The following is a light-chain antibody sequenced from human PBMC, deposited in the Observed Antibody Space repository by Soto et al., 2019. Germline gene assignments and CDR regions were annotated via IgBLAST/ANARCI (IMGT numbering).Light chain of an antibody. CDR1: ESVANF. CDR2: DTS. V-gene: IGKV3-11*01. Sequence: EIVLTQSPVTLSLSPGERATLSCRASESVANFLDWYQQKPGQPPRLIIYDTSRRATGIPPRFSGSGSGTDFTLTTSSPGPEDFVVYYCQQRTNWPPPFGQGTRLEIK. J-gene: IGKJ2*01. CDR3: QQRTNWPPP.